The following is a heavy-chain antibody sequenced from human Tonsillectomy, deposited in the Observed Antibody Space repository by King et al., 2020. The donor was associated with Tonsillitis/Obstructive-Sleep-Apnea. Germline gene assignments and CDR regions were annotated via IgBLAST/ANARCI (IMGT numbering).Heavy chain of an antibody. D-gene: IGHD2-2*01. CDR2: ISYDGSNK. CDR3: ARTGAGGWGYCSSTSCYRYWYFDL. J-gene: IGHJ2*01. V-gene: IGHV3-30*01. CDR1: GFTFSSYA. Sequence: VQLVESGGGVVQPGRSLRLSCAASGFTFSSYAMHWVRQAPGKGLEWVAVISYDGSNKYYADSVKGRFTISRDNSKNTLYLQMNSLRAEDTAVYYCARTGAGGWGYCSSTSCYRYWYFDLWGRGTLVTVSS.